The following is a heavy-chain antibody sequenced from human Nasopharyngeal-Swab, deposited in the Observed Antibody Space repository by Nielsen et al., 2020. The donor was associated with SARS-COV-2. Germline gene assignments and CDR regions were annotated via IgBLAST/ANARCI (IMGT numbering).Heavy chain of an antibody. Sequence: GESLKISCAASGFTFSSYGMHWVRQAPGKGLEWVAVISYDGSNKYYADSVKGRFTISRDNSKNTLYLQMNSLRAEDTAVYYCARDSESSYCSSTSCYAREGNGWFDPWGQGTLVTVSS. CDR2: ISYDGSNK. J-gene: IGHJ5*02. V-gene: IGHV3-30*03. CDR3: ARDSESSYCSSTSCYAREGNGWFDP. CDR1: GFTFSSYG. D-gene: IGHD2-2*01.